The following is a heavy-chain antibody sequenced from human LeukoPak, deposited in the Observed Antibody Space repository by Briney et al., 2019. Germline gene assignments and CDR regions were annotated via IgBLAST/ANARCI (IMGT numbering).Heavy chain of an antibody. V-gene: IGHV4-4*07. D-gene: IGHD1-26*01. Sequence: SSETLSLTCTVSGGSISSSYWSWIRQPAGKGLESIGRIYASGSSNYNPSLKSRVTMSVDTSKNQFSLNLSSVTAADTAVYYCAREGGSSRSLENWGQGTLVTVSS. J-gene: IGHJ4*02. CDR2: IYASGSS. CDR3: AREGGSSRSLEN. CDR1: GGSISSSY.